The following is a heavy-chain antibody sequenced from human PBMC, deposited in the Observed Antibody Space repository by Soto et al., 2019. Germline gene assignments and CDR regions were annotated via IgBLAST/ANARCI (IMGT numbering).Heavy chain of an antibody. CDR3: AKDVHYDILTGIEYFHH. CDR1: GFTFSGYA. Sequence: EVQLLGSGGGLVQPGGSLRLSCAASGFTFSGYAMSWVRQAPGKGLEWVSGISGSAASTNYADSVKGRFTISRDNSKRTLYLQMNSLRAEVTAVYYCAKDVHYDILTGIEYFHHWAQGTLVTVSS. CDR2: ISGSAAST. J-gene: IGHJ1*01. D-gene: IGHD3-9*01. V-gene: IGHV3-23*01.